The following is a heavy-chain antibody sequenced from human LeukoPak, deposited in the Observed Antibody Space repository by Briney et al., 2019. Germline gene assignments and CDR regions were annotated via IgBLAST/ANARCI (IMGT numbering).Heavy chain of an antibody. CDR3: ASPSYQTGTYYYFDY. V-gene: IGHV1-2*02. Sequence: ASVNLSCKASGYTFTDYYIHWVRQAPGQGLEWMGWVNPNSGGTNYAQKFQDRVTMTRDTSISTAYMELSTLGSDDTAVYYCASPSYQTGTYYYFDYWGQGTLVTVSS. J-gene: IGHJ4*02. CDR1: GYTFTDYY. CDR2: VNPNSGGT. D-gene: IGHD1-26*01.